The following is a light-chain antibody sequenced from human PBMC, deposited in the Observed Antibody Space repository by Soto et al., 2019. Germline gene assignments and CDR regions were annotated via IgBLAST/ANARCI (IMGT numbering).Light chain of an antibody. V-gene: IGKV3-20*01. CDR3: RRYYASSWM. CDR2: AAS. Sequence: EIVLSQSPGTLSLSPGERATLSCRASQSISSTYLDWYRQKPGQDPRLLIYAASSRATGIPDRFRGGGSSTDFTTTSSRRVPVYFAVFYCRRYYASSWMVGQGTRVEIK. J-gene: IGKJ1*01. CDR1: QSISSTY.